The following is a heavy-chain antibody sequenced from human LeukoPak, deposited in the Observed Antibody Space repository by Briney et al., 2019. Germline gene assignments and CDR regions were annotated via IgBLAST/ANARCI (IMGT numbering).Heavy chain of an antibody. CDR1: GFTVSDNY. D-gene: IGHD6-13*01. V-gene: IGHV3-66*04. CDR3: ARQYSSWYWFDP. CDR2: IYRDGST. Sequence: PGGSLRLSCEASGFTVSDNYMSWVRQAPGKGLEWVSIIYRDGSTFYADSVKGRFTISRDNSKNTLYLQMNSLRAEDTAVYYCARQYSSWYWFDPWGQGTLVTVSS. J-gene: IGHJ5*02.